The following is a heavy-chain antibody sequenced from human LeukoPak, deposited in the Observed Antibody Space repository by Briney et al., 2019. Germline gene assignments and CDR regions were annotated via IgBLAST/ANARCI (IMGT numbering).Heavy chain of an antibody. D-gene: IGHD1-26*01. CDR2: IKAKAHGGTI. CDR1: GFIFSSSW. Sequence: GGSLRLSCAGSGFIFSSSWMSWVRQAPGKGLEWVGRIKAKAHGGTIEYAAPVKGRFTISRDDSKNTLYLQMNSLKTEDTAVYYCTTDGVGVEGATYDNWGQGTLVSVSS. V-gene: IGHV3-15*01. CDR3: TTDGVGVEGATYDN. J-gene: IGHJ4*02.